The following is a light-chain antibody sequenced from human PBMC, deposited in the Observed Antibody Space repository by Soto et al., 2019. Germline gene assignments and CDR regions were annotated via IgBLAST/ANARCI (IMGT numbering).Light chain of an antibody. CDR1: SSDVGGYDH. J-gene: IGLJ3*02. Sequence: QLVLTQPASVSGSPGQSITISCTGTSSDVGGYDHVSWYQQHPGKAPKLITYDVTVRPSGISRRFSGSKSDNTASLAVSGLQPEDEADYYCSSYTNKDTLLFGGGTKLTVL. V-gene: IGLV2-14*03. CDR2: DVT. CDR3: SSYTNKDTLL.